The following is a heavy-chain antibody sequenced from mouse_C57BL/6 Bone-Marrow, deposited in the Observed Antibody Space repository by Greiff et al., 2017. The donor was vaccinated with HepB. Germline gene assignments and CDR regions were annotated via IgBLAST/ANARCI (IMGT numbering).Heavy chain of an antibody. CDR1: GYTFTSYW. D-gene: IGHD1-1*01. CDR2: IYPGSGST. CDR3: ARDTTPYAMDY. Sequence: VQLQQPGAELVKPGASVKMSCKASGYTFTSYWVTWVKQRPGQGLEWIGDIYPGSGSTNYNEKFKSKATLTVDTSSSTAYMQLSSLTSEDSAVYYCARDTTPYAMDYWGQGTSVTVSS. V-gene: IGHV1-55*01. J-gene: IGHJ4*01.